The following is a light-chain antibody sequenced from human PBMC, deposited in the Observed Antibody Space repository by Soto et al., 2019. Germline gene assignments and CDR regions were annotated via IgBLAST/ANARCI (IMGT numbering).Light chain of an antibody. Sequence: EIVLTQSPGTLSLSPGEGVTLSCRASQSVSGDYVAWYQQKPGRAPRLLLHAVSTRATGIPDRFSGSGSGTDFTLTISRLEPDDSAVYYCQQYVSPPLTFGGGTKVEIK. CDR1: QSVSGDY. J-gene: IGKJ4*01. CDR2: AVS. V-gene: IGKV3-20*01. CDR3: QQYVSPPLT.